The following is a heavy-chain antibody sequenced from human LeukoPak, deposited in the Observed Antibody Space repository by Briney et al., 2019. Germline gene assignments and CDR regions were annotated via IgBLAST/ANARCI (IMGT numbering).Heavy chain of an antibody. Sequence: GASVKVSCKASGYTFTSYDINWVRQATGQGLEWMGWMNPNSGNRGYAQKFQGRVTMTRNTSISTAYMELSSLRSEDTAVYYCARMSSSWYSTSYDYWGQGTLVTVSS. V-gene: IGHV1-8*02. J-gene: IGHJ4*02. D-gene: IGHD6-13*01. CDR2: MNPNSGNR. CDR1: GYTFTSYD. CDR3: ARMSSSWYSTSYDY.